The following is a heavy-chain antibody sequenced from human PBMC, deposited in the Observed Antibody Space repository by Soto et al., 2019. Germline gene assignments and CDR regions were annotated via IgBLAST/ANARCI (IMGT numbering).Heavy chain of an antibody. CDR3: ARQGSWPYYYYGLDD. D-gene: IGHD1-26*01. V-gene: IGHV1-18*01. J-gene: IGHJ6*02. CDR2: ISTYNGDT. CDR1: GYTFTTSG. Sequence: QVQLVQSGPEVKKPGASVKVSCEASGYTFTTSGISWVRQAPGQGLEWMGWISTYNGDTNSAQKFQCRVTMTADTSTGTAYMELMSLKSDDTAVYYCARQGSWPYYYYGLDDWGQGTTVTVSS.